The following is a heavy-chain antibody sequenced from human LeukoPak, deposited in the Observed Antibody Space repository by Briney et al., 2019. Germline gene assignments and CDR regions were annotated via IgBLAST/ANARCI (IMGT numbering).Heavy chain of an antibody. D-gene: IGHD1-1*01. CDR1: GFAFSFYA. J-gene: IGHJ4*02. Sequence: GGSLRLSCAASGFAFSFYAMSWLRQPPGKGLEWVSTINANSGTTSYAASVRGRFTISRDNSKNTLYLQVNSLRAEDTAMYYCARDLEIGSSSYYFDHWGQGTLVTVSS. V-gene: IGHV3-23*01. CDR3: ARDLEIGSSSYYFDH. CDR2: INANSGTT.